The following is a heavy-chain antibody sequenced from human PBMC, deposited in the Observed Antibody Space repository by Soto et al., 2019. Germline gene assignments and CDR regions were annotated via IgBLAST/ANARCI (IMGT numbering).Heavy chain of an antibody. CDR2: IYYSGST. V-gene: IGHV4-30-4*01. CDR1: GGSISSGDYY. J-gene: IGHJ5*02. CDR3: ARQGYCTNGVCHSPGWFDP. D-gene: IGHD2-8*01. Sequence: PSETLSLTCTVSGGSISSGDYYWSWIRQPPGKGLEWIGYIYYSGSTYYNPSLKSRVTISVDTSKNQFSLKLSSVTAADTAVYYCARQGYCTNGVCHSPGWFDPWGQGTLVTVSS.